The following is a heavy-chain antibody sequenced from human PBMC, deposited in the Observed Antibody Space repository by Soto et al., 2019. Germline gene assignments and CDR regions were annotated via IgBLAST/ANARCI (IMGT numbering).Heavy chain of an antibody. CDR3: AREYYYTMDA. J-gene: IGHJ6*02. CDR1: GFTFRDYY. CDR2: IDSSTKYT. V-gene: IGHV3-11*05. Sequence: QVQLGESGGGLVRPGGSLRLSCEASGFTFRDYYMTWFRQAPGKGLEWLSYIDSSTKYTNYADSVKGRFTISRDNAKNSVYRKMNSLRANDTAVYYSAREYYYTMDAWGQWNMVTVSS.